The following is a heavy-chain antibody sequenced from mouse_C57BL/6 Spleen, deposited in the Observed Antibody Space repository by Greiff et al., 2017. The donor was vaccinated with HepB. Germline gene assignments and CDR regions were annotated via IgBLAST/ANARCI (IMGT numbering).Heavy chain of an antibody. Sequence: EVQLQQSGPELVKPGASVKISCKASGYTFTDYYMNWVKQSHGKSLEWIGDINPNNGGTSYNQKFKGKATLTVDKSSSTAYMELRSLTSEDAAVYYCARGGHYYGSRPHWYFDVWGTGTTVTVSS. D-gene: IGHD1-1*01. CDR3: ARGGHYYGSRPHWYFDV. CDR1: GYTFTDYY. J-gene: IGHJ1*03. CDR2: INPNNGGT. V-gene: IGHV1-26*01.